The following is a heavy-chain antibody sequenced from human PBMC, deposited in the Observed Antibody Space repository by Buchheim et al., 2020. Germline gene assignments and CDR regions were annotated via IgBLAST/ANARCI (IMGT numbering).Heavy chain of an antibody. J-gene: IGHJ4*02. CDR1: GFTFSSSA. CDR2: ISFDGSSK. CDR3: AREVPPAGLDS. Sequence: QVQLVESGGGVVQPGRSLRLSCAASGFTFSSSALHWVRQAPGKGLEWVAVISFDGSSKYYADSVKGRFTISRENSKHTLFLQMNSLRAEDTAVYFCAREVPPAGLDSWGQGTL. D-gene: IGHD6-19*01. V-gene: IGHV3-30*14.